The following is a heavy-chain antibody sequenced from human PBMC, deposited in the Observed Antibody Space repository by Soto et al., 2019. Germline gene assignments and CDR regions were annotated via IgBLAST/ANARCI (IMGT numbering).Heavy chain of an antibody. Sequence: GASVKVSCKASGYTFTGYYMHWVRQAPGQGLEWMGWINPNSGGTNYAQKFQGRVTMTRDTSISTAYMELSRLRSDDTAVYYCARDLDIVATYYYYYGMDVWGQGTTVTVSS. CDR1: GYTFTGYY. CDR2: INPNSGGT. D-gene: IGHD5-12*01. CDR3: ARDLDIVATYYYYYGMDV. V-gene: IGHV1-2*02. J-gene: IGHJ6*02.